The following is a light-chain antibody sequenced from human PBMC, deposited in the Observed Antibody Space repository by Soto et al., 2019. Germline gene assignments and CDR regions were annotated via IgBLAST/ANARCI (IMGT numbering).Light chain of an antibody. CDR1: SSDIGGYNY. CDR3: SSYASSNTQV. CDR2: DVS. J-gene: IGLJ2*01. Sequence: QSVLTQPASVSGSPGQSITVSCIGTSSDIGGYNYVTWYQQHPGKAPKLMIYDVSNRPSGVSDRFSGSKSGNTASLTISGLQADDEAYYYCSSYASSNTQVFGGGTKLTVL. V-gene: IGLV2-14*03.